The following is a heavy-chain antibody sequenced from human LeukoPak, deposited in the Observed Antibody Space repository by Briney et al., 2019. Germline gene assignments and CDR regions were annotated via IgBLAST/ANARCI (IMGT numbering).Heavy chain of an antibody. CDR3: ARDNGWSADF. CDR2: ISWDSGSI. J-gene: IGHJ4*02. Sequence: GGSLRLSCAGSGFIFNNYAMHWVRQPPGKGLEWVSGISWDSGSIDYADSVKGRFTISRDNAKNSLYLQMNSLRVEDTAFYYCARDNGWSADFWGQGTLVTVSS. D-gene: IGHD2-15*01. CDR1: GFIFNNYA. V-gene: IGHV3-9*01.